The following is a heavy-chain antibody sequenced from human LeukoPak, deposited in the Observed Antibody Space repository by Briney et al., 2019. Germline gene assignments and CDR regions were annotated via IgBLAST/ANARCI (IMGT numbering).Heavy chain of an antibody. J-gene: IGHJ4*02. V-gene: IGHV3-48*01. CDR1: GFTFSNYN. CDR3: AREGSDYPDY. D-gene: IGHD3-22*01. CDR2: ISSSRSSI. Sequence: PGGSLRLSCAASGFTFSNYNMNWVRQAPGKGLEWVSYISSSRSSIHYADSVKGRFTISRDNAKNSLYLQMNSLRAEDTAVYYCAREGSDYPDYWGQGTLVTVSS.